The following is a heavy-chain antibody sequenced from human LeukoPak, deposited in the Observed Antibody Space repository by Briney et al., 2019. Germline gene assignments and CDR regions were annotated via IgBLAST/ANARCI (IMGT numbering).Heavy chain of an antibody. Sequence: SETLSLTCTVSGGSISSSSYYWGWIRQPPGTGLEWIGEINHSGSNNYNPSLKSRVTISVDTSKNQFSLKLSSVTAADTAVYYCARGFSGSSPGYYFDYWGQGTLVTVSS. D-gene: IGHD6-6*01. J-gene: IGHJ4*02. CDR2: INHSGSN. CDR3: ARGFSGSSPGYYFDY. CDR1: GGSISSSSYY. V-gene: IGHV4-39*07.